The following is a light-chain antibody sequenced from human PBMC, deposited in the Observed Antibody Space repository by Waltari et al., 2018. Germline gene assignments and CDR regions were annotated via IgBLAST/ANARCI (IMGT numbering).Light chain of an antibody. CDR2: AAS. CDR1: QSVRGT. J-gene: IGKJ1*01. Sequence: EIVLTQSPGTLSLSLGERATLSCRASQSVRGTLAWYQQKPGQPPRLLFYAASIRATGIPDSFGGGVSGTYFTVTISRLVPEDFAVDYCQHYVRLPVMFGQGTKVEIK. V-gene: IGKV3-20*01. CDR3: QHYVRLPVM.